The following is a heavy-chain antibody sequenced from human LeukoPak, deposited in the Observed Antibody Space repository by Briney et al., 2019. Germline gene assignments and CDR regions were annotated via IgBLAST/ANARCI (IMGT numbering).Heavy chain of an antibody. CDR1: GGSISSYY. CDR2: IYYSGST. Sequence: SETLSLTCTVSGGSISSYYWSWIRQPPGKGLEWIGYIYYSGSTNYNPSLKSRVTISVDTSKNQFSLKLSSVTAADTAVYYCARVSVQSRVPYFDYWGQGTLVTVSS. V-gene: IGHV4-59*01. CDR3: ARVSVQSRVPYFDY. D-gene: IGHD3-3*01. J-gene: IGHJ4*02.